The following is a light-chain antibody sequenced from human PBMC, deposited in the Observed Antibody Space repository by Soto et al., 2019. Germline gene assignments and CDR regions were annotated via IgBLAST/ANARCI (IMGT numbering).Light chain of an antibody. CDR1: QTITSY. Sequence: DIHMTQSQYSLSASVGNCVSITCRASQTITSYLNWYQQKPGKAPKLLIYAASSLQSGVPSRFSGSGSGTDFTLTISSLQPEDFATYYCQQSFSKFPYTFGQGTKVDIK. CDR3: QQSFSKFPYT. J-gene: IGKJ2*01. V-gene: IGKV1-39*01. CDR2: AAS.